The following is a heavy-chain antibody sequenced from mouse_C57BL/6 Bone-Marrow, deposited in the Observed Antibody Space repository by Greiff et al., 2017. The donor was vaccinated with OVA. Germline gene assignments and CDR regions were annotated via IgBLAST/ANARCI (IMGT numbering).Heavy chain of an antibody. D-gene: IGHD4-1*01. CDR2: IHPNSGST. V-gene: IGHV1-64*01. CDR1: GYTFTSYW. J-gene: IGHJ4*01. Sequence: QVQLQQPGAELVKPGASVKLSCKASGYTFTSYWMHWVKQRPGQGLEWIGMIHPNSGSTNYNEKFKSKATLTVDKSSSTAYMQLSSLTSEDSAVYYGARRGNWESYAMDYWGQGTSVTVSS. CDR3: ARRGNWESYAMDY.